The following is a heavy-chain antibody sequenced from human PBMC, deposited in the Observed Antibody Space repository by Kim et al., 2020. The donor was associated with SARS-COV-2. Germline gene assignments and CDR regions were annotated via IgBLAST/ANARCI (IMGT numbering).Heavy chain of an antibody. CDR3: ARGENYDDILTGYHYYGMDV. D-gene: IGHD3-9*01. J-gene: IGHJ6*02. CDR2: MNPNSGNT. Sequence: ASVKVSCKASGYTFTSYDINWVRQATGQGLEWMGWMNPNSGNTGYAQKFQGRVTMTRNTSISTAYMELSSLRSEDTAVYYCARGENYDDILTGYHYYGMDVWGQGTTVTVSS. V-gene: IGHV1-8*01. CDR1: GYTFTSYD.